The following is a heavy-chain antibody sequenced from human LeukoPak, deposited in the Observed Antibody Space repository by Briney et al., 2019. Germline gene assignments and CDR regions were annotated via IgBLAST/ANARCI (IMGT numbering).Heavy chain of an antibody. CDR1: GASNNSYY. J-gene: IGHJ5*02. Sequence: SETLCLSCTVSGASNNSYYWSWIRQPPGKGLEWIGYTHPSGNTNYSPSLKSRVTISMDTSTNQFSLKVRSVTAADTAVYYCARKAPKKGWFDPWGQGTLVTVSS. CDR3: ARKAPKKGWFDP. CDR2: THPSGNT. V-gene: IGHV4-4*09.